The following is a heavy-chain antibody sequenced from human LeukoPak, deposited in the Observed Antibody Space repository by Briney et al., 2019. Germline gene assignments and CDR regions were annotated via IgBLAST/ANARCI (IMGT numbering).Heavy chain of an antibody. CDR3: ARAARYSSGWCPFDY. CDR2: IIPIFGTA. Sequence: SVTVSCKASGGTFSSYAISWVRQAPGQGLEWMGGIIPIFGTANYAQKFQGRVTITADESTSTAYMELSSLRSEDTAVYYCARAARYSSGWCPFDYWGQGTLVTVSS. V-gene: IGHV1-69*01. J-gene: IGHJ4*02. CDR1: GGTFSSYA. D-gene: IGHD6-19*01.